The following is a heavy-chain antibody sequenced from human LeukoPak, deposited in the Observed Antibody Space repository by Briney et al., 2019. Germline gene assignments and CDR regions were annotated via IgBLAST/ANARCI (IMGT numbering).Heavy chain of an antibody. D-gene: IGHD3-22*01. CDR1: GFPFSAYE. CDR2: ISGSDATI. CDR3: TTLGYHLNS. Sequence: PGDSLRLSCAASGFPFSAYEMNWVRQAPGKGLEWVSYISGSDATIYYADSVRGRFTISRDNAKNSLYLQMNSLRAEDTALYYCTTLGYHLNSWGQGTLATVSS. J-gene: IGHJ4*02. V-gene: IGHV3-48*03.